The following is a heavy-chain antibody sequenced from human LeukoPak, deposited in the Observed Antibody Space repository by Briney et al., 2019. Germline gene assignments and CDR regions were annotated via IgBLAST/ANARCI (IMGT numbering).Heavy chain of an antibody. CDR3: ARTLGTTDYFDY. CDR2: INPNSGGT. CDR1: GYTFTGYY. Sequence: ASVKVSCKASGYTFTGYYMHWVRQAPGHGLEWMGWINPNSGGTNYAQKFQGRVSMTRDTSISTAYVELSRLGCDDTAVYYCARTLGTTDYFDYWGQGTLVTVSS. J-gene: IGHJ4*02. D-gene: IGHD1-7*01. V-gene: IGHV1-2*02.